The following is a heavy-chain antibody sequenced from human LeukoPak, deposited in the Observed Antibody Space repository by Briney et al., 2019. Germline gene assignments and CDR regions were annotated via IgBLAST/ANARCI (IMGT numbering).Heavy chain of an antibody. V-gene: IGHV1-46*01. D-gene: IGHD1-14*01. Sequence: ASVKVSCKASGYTFTNYYMHWVRQAPGQGLEWMGIINPSGGSTNYAQKFQGRVTMTRDTSTSTVYMELSSLRCEDTAVYYCTRLVTGTGSFFDYWGQGTLVTVSS. CDR3: TRLVTGTGSFFDY. J-gene: IGHJ4*02. CDR2: INPSGGST. CDR1: GYTFTNYY.